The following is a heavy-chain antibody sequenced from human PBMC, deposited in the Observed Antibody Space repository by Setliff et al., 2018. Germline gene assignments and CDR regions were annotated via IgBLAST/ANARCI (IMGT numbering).Heavy chain of an antibody. D-gene: IGHD2-15*01. CDR3: VRPGGTTVVARHFDY. J-gene: IGHJ4*01. CDR2: AYYNGDS. V-gene: IGHV4-39*01. CDR1: GGSLSGFLRGYAVF. Sequence: PSETLSLTCTVSGGSLSGFLRGYAVFWGWIRQSPGKELEWIGSAYYNGDSYYNPSLKSRVTMSVDTSRNQFSLELRSVTVADTATYYCVRPGGTTVVARHFDYWGSGILVTVSS.